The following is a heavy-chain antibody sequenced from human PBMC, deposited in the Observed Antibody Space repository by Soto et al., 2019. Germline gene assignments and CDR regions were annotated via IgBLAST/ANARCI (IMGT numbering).Heavy chain of an antibody. CDR1: GYTFTGYY. D-gene: IGHD6-6*01. J-gene: IGHJ6*02. CDR3: ARDVEYSSSYYYYGMAV. V-gene: IGHV1-2*02. Sequence: VAPVKVSCKASGYTFTGYYMHWVRQAPGQGLEWMGWINPNSGGTNYAQKFQGRVTMTRDTSISTAYMELSRLRSDDTAVYYCARDVEYSSSYYYYGMAVWGQGTTVTGSS. CDR2: INPNSGGT.